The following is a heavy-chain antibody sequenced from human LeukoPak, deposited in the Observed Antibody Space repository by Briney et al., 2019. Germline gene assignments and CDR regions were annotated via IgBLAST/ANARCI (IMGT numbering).Heavy chain of an antibody. CDR2: VYYSGTT. V-gene: IGHV4-59*08. J-gene: IGHJ3*02. CDR3: ARLPRSFASKDAFDI. Sequence: PSETLSLTCTVSGGPISNYYWNCIRQPPGKGLEGSGYVYYSGTTNYNPSLQSRVTVSVDTSKNQFSLKLRSVTAADTAVYYCARLPRSFASKDAFDIWGQGTMVTVSS. CDR1: GGPISNYY. D-gene: IGHD3-9*01.